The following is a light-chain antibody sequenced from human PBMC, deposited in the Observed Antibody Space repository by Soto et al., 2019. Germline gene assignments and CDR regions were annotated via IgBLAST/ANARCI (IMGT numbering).Light chain of an antibody. CDR3: SSYTSSRTVV. CDR2: DVS. V-gene: IGLV2-14*01. J-gene: IGLJ2*01. CDR1: NSDVGGYNY. Sequence: QSALTQPASVSGSPGQSITISCTGTNSDVGGYNYVSWYQQHPGKAPKLMIYDVSNRPSGVSNRFSGSKSGNTASQTISGRQAEDEADYYCSSYTSSRTVVFGGGTKVTVL.